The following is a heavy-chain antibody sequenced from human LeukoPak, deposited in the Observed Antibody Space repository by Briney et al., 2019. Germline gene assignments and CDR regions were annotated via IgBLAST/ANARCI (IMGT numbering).Heavy chain of an antibody. CDR3: AKEPNSSSWYSMYYFDY. CDR2: IRYDGSNK. J-gene: IGHJ4*02. Sequence: PGGSLRLSCAASGFTFSSYGMHWVRQAPGKGLEWVAFIRYDGSNKYYADSVKGRFTISRDNSKNTLYLQMNSLRAEDTAVYYCAKEPNSSSWYSMYYFDYWGQGTLVTVSS. CDR1: GFTFSSYG. V-gene: IGHV3-30*02. D-gene: IGHD6-13*01.